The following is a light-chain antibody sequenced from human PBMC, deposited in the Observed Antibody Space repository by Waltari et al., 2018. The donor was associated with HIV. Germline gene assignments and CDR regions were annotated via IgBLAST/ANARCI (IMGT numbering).Light chain of an antibody. CDR3: SSYAGSNNLI. J-gene: IGLJ2*01. V-gene: IGLV2-8*01. Sequence: QSALTQPLSASGSPGQSVTISCNGTSSDVGGYDYVSWYQQNPGKAPKLMLYDVTKRPSGVPDRFSGSKSGSTASLTLSGLQAEDEADYYCSSYAGSNNLIFGGGTKLTVL. CDR1: SSDVGGYDY. CDR2: DVT.